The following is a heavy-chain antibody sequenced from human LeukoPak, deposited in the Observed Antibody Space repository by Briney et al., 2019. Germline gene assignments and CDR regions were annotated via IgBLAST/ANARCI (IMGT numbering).Heavy chain of an antibody. J-gene: IGHJ5*02. Sequence: GGSLRLSCAASGFTFSSYAMHWVRQAPGKGLEWVAVISYDGSNKYYADSVKGRFTISRDNSKNTLYLQMNSLRAEDTAVYYCARGSRWKYCSSTSCYDWFDPWGQGTLVTVSS. CDR1: GFTFSSYA. CDR3: ARGSRWKYCSSTSCYDWFDP. D-gene: IGHD2-2*01. V-gene: IGHV3-30-3*01. CDR2: ISYDGSNK.